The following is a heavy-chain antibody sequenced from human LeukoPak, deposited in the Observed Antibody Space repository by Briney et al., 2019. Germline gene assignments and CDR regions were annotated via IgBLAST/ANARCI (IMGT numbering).Heavy chain of an antibody. V-gene: IGHV3-23*01. J-gene: IGHJ4*02. CDR3: AKSFLTAAWGFDY. CDR1: GFNFGIYV. CDR2: FGRSGNT. D-gene: IGHD2/OR15-2a*01. Sequence: GGSLRLSCAASGFNFGIYVMSWVRQVPGKGLEWVSTFGRSGNTYYADSVKGRFTISRDNSRKMLYLQMSSLRAEDTALYYCAKSFLTAAWGFDYWGQGTLVTVSS.